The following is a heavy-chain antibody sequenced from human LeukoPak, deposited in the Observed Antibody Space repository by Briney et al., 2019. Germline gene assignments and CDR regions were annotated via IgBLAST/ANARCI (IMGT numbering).Heavy chain of an antibody. V-gene: IGHV3-9*01. CDR3: ARSGKTDKNYHDYYMDV. D-gene: IGHD1-26*01. CDR1: GFTFDDYA. CDR2: ISWNSGSI. Sequence: GGSLRLSCAASGFTFDDYAMHWVRQAPGKGLEWVSGISWNSGSIGYADSVKGRFTISRDNAKNSLYLQMNSLRAEDTAVFYCARSGKTDKNYHDYYMDVWGRGTTVIVSS. J-gene: IGHJ6*03.